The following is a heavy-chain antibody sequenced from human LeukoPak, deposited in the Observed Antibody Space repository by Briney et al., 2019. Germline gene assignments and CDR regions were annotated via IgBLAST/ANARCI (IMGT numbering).Heavy chain of an antibody. Sequence: SETLSLTCTVSGGSISSYYWSWIRQPPGKGLEWIGYIDYRGITSYNPSLESRVTISVDTSKNQFSLKLSSVTAADTAVYYCARMGAGDYWGQGTLVTVSS. CDR3: ARMGAGDY. CDR1: GGSISSYY. CDR2: IDYRGIT. J-gene: IGHJ4*02. V-gene: IGHV4-59*12. D-gene: IGHD1-26*01.